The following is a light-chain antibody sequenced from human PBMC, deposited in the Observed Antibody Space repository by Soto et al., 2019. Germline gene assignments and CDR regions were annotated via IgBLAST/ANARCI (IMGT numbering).Light chain of an antibody. Sequence: EIVMTQSPVALSVSPGESADLTCRASQSVGRNFAWYQQRPGQAPRVLIYGTSTRATGVPARFSGSGSGTDFTLTISSLQSEDFAVYYCQQYNKWPYTFGQGTSLEIK. CDR3: QQYNKWPYT. CDR2: GTS. CDR1: QSVGRN. J-gene: IGKJ2*01. V-gene: IGKV3-15*01.